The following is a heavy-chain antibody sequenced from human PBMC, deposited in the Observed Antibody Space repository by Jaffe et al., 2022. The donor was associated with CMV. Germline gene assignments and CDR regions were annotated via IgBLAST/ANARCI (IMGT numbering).Heavy chain of an antibody. CDR3: AKTKARWISSPVWTSPYYFDY. CDR2: ISGSGGST. Sequence: EVQLLESGGGLVQPGGSLRLSCAASGFTFSSYAMSWVRQAPGKGLEWVSAISGSGGSTYYADSVKGRFTISRDNSKNTLYLQMNSLRAEDTAVYYCAKTKARWISSPVWTSPYYFDYWGQGTLVTVSS. J-gene: IGHJ4*02. CDR1: GFTFSSYA. V-gene: IGHV3-23*01. D-gene: IGHD2-2*03.